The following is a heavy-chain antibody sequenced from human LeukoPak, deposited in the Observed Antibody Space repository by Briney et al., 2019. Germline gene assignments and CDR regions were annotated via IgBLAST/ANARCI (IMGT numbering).Heavy chain of an antibody. J-gene: IGHJ4*02. D-gene: IGHD4-23*01. V-gene: IGHV3-23*01. CDR2: ISGSGGST. Sequence: GGSLRLSCAASGFTFSSYAMSWVRQAPGKGLEWVSAISGSGGSTYYADSVKGRFTISRDNAKNSLYLQMNSLRAEDTAVYYCARGHYGGNPPFDYWGQGTLVTVSS. CDR3: ARGHYGGNPPFDY. CDR1: GFTFSSYA.